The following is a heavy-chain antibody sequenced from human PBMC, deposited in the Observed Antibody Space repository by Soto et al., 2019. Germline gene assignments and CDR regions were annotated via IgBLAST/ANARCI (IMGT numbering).Heavy chain of an antibody. CDR1: GYTFTSSSYG. D-gene: IGHD2-21*02. CDR2: ISGYNGNT. V-gene: IGHV1-18*04. J-gene: IGHJ4*02. Sequence: ASVKVSCKASGYTFTSSSYGISWVRQAPGQGLEWMGWISGYNGNTNYAQKLQGRVNMTTDTSTSTAYMELRSLRSDDTAVYYCARHFWADCGGDCYLRYFDYWGKGTMVTVSS. CDR3: ARHFWADCGGDCYLRYFDY.